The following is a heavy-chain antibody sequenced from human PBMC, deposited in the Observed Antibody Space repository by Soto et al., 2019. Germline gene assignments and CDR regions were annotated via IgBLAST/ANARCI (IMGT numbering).Heavy chain of an antibody. V-gene: IGHV3-23*01. CDR1: GFTFANYG. CDR3: AKVFGGGPPYYFDH. D-gene: IGHD3-10*02. CDR2: ISSGGGT. J-gene: IGHJ4*02. Sequence: EVQVLESGGGLVQPGGSLRLSCAASGFTFANYGMTWVRQAPGKGLEWVSVISSGGGTSYADSVKGRFTISRDISKNTLYLHVNSLRAEDTAIYYCAKVFGGGPPYYFDHWGQGTLVTVSS.